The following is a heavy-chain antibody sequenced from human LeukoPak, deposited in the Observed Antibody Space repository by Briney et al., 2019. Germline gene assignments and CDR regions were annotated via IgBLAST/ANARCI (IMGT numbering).Heavy chain of an antibody. CDR2: IRYDGSNG. Sequence: GGSLRLSCAASGFSFDTYGMHWVRQAPGKGLEWVALIRYDGSNGYYLESVKGRFTISRDNSKNTLYLQMNSLRAEDTAVYYCAKGARSHVLIFDYWGQGALVTVSS. J-gene: IGHJ4*02. D-gene: IGHD3-9*01. CDR1: GFSFDTYG. CDR3: AKGARSHVLIFDY. V-gene: IGHV3-30*02.